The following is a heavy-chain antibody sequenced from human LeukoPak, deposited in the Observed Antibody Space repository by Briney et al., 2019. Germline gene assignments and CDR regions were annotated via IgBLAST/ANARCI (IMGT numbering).Heavy chain of an antibody. J-gene: IGHJ4*02. CDR3: ARASFDYYDNSDYYWNYYFDC. CDR2: SSYSGNT. V-gene: IGHV4-59*13. Sequence: SEPLSLTCTASGGSISSYYWSWIRQPPGEGLEWSGYSSYSGNTNDNPSLESRVTISVDTSKNQFSLRLSSVTAADTAVYFCARASFDYYDNSDYYWNYYFDCWGQGTPVTASS. CDR1: GGSISSYY. D-gene: IGHD3-22*01.